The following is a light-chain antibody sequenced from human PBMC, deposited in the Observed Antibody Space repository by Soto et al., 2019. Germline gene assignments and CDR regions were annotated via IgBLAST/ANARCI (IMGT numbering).Light chain of an antibody. J-gene: IGLJ3*02. CDR1: NRDVGSYNL. CDR2: EGS. CDR3: CSYAGTSGAHWV. V-gene: IGLV2-23*01. Sequence: QSALTQPASVSGSPGQSITISCTGTNRDVGSYNLVSWYQHHPGKAPKLMIYEGSRRPSGVSNRFSGSKSGNTASLTISGLQAEDEADYFCCSYAGTSGAHWVFGGGTKLTVL.